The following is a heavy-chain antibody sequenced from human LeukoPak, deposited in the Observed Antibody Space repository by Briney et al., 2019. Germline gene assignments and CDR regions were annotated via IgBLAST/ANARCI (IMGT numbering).Heavy chain of an antibody. D-gene: IGHD4-11*01. J-gene: IGHJ5*02. V-gene: IGHV4-59*08. CDR2: IYYSGST. CDR1: GGSISSYY. Sequence: PSETLSLTCTVSGGSISSYYWSWIRQPPGKGLEWIGDIYYSGSTNYNPSLKSRVTISVDTSKNQFSLKLSSVTAADTGVYYCAGTTVTTSNWFDPWGQGTLVSVSS. CDR3: AGTTVTTSNWFDP.